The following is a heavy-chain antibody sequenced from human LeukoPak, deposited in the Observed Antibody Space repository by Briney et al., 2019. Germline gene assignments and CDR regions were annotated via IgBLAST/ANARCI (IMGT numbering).Heavy chain of an antibody. Sequence: GGSLRLSCAASGFTFSSYAMHWVRQAPGKGLEWVAVISYDGSNKYYADSVKGRFTISRDNSKNTLYLQMNSLRAEDTAVYYCARDRVSSGWSTFDYWGQGTLVTVSS. CDR1: GFTFSSYA. CDR2: ISYDGSNK. CDR3: ARDRVSSGWSTFDY. J-gene: IGHJ4*02. V-gene: IGHV3-30-3*01. D-gene: IGHD6-19*01.